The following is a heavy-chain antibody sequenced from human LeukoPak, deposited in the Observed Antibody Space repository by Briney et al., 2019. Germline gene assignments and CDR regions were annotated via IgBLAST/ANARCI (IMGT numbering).Heavy chain of an antibody. CDR2: IYHSGST. V-gene: IGHV4-4*02. CDR1: GGSITSSNW. D-gene: IGHD3-10*01. Sequence: PSETLSLTCAVSGGSITSSNWWSWVRQPPGKGLEWIGEIYHSGSTNYNPSLKSRVTISVDKSKNQFSLKLSSVTAADTAVYYCARLGAMVRGVIGYWGQGTLVTVSS. J-gene: IGHJ4*02. CDR3: ARLGAMVRGVIGY.